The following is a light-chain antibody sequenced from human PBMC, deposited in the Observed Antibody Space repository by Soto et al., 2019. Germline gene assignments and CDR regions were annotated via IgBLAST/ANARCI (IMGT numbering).Light chain of an antibody. Sequence: DIQMTQSPSILSASVGDRVTITCRASQSISSWLAWYQQKPGKAPKILIYKASSLETGVPFRFSGIGSGTEFTLTISSLQPDDFATYYCQQYNGYRWTFGQGTKVEIK. CDR1: QSISSW. J-gene: IGKJ1*01. V-gene: IGKV1-5*03. CDR3: QQYNGYRWT. CDR2: KAS.